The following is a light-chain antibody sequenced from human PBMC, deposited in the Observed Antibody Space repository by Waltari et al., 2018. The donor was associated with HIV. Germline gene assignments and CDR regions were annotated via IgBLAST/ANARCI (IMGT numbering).Light chain of an antibody. V-gene: IGLV6-57*01. CDR1: RVTIATNY. CDR3: QSYDNTAVV. CDR2: EDN. J-gene: IGLJ2*01. Sequence: NLILTQPPSVSVSPGKTVTIPCTRSRVTIATNYVHWYQQRPGTSPTTVIYEDNQRPSGVPDRFSGSSDRSSNSASLTSSGLETEDEADYYCQSYDNTAVVFGGGTKLTVL.